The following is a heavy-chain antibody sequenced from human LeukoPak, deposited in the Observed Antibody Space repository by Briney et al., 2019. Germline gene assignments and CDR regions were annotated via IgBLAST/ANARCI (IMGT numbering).Heavy chain of an antibody. V-gene: IGHV4-4*07. CDR2: IYNGGII. CDR1: GDPISRYY. J-gene: IGHJ5*02. D-gene: IGHD3-16*01. CDR3: ARDSGTTGAVMVYP. Sequence: WETPSLTFTVSGDPISRYYWSWIPQPAGKGLEWIVRIYNGGIITYNPSLKSRVTMSIDTSNNQFSLRLRFVTAADTAVYYCARDSGTTGAVMVYPWGQGTLVTVSS.